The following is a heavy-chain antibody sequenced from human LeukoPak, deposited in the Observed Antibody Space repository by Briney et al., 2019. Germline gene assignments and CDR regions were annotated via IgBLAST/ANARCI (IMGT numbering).Heavy chain of an antibody. CDR3: ASWGRGWTANDY. CDR1: GYTFTSYG. D-gene: IGHD3-16*01. V-gene: IGHV1-18*01. CDR2: ISAYNGNT. J-gene: IGHJ4*02. Sequence: ASVKVSCKASGYTFTSYGISWVRQAPGQGLEWMGWISAYNGNTNYAQKFQGRVTMTRDTSISTAYMELSRLRSDDTAVYYCASWGRGWTANDYWGQGTLVTVSS.